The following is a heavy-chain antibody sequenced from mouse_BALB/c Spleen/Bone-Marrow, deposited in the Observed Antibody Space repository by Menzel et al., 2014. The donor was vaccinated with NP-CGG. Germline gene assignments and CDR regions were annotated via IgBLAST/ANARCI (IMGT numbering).Heavy chain of an antibody. D-gene: IGHD2-14*01. CDR1: GYSFTDYY. CDR3: ATDRYDEDYAMDY. Sequence: EVKLMESGPALVKPGASVKISCKASGYSFTDYYMHWVKQSHVKSLEWIGRINPYNGATSYNQNFKDKASLTVDKSSTTAYMELHSLTSEDSAVYYCATDRYDEDYAMDYWGQGTSVTVSS. J-gene: IGHJ4*01. V-gene: IGHV1-26*01. CDR2: INPYNGAT.